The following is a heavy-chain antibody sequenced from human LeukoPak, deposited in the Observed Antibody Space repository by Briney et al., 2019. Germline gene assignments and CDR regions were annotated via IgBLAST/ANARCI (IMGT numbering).Heavy chain of an antibody. J-gene: IGHJ4*02. Sequence: GGSLRLSCAASGFTFSSFAINWVREAPGKGLECVAFIRYDGSDKYYADSVKGRFTISRDNSKNTLYLQMNNLRVEDTAVYYCAKDRGDWKYFDYWGQGTLVTVSS. CDR1: GFTFSSFA. CDR2: IRYDGSDK. D-gene: IGHD1-1*01. CDR3: AKDRGDWKYFDY. V-gene: IGHV3-30*02.